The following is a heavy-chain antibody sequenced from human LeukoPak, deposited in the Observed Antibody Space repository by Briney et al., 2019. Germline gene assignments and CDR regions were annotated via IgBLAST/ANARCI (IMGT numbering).Heavy chain of an antibody. Sequence: ASETLSLTCTVSGGSISSYYWSWIRQPPGKGLEWIGYIYYSGSTNYNPSLKSRVTISVDTSKNQFSLKLSSVTAADTAVYYCARSWGDTAMVVFDYWGQGTLVTVSS. D-gene: IGHD5-18*01. V-gene: IGHV4-59*01. CDR1: GGSISSYY. J-gene: IGHJ4*02. CDR3: ARSWGDTAMVVFDY. CDR2: IYYSGST.